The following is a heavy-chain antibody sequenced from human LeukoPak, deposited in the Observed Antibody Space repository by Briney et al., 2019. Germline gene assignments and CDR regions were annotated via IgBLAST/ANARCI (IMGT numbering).Heavy chain of an antibody. CDR2: ISESGGST. CDR3: ARDRRYSSSTNWFDP. J-gene: IGHJ5*02. V-gene: IGHV3-23*01. D-gene: IGHD6-13*01. CDR1: GFTLRSFY. Sequence: PGGSLRLSCAASGFTLRSFYMSWVRQGPGKGLEWVSSISESGGSTYHADSVKGRFTISRDNSKNTLYLQMNSLRAEDTAVYYCARDRRYSSSTNWFDPWGQGTLVTVSS.